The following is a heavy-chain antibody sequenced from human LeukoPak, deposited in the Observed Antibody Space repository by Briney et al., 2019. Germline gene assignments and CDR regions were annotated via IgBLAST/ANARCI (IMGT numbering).Heavy chain of an antibody. Sequence: GGSLRLSCAASGFTFSSYWMNWVRQAPGKGLEWVSYISSSGSTIYYADSVKGRFTISRDNAKNTLYLQMNSLRAEDTAMYYCARGHIVVLTAPDYWGQGTLVTVSS. CDR1: GFTFSSYW. J-gene: IGHJ4*02. V-gene: IGHV3-48*04. D-gene: IGHD2-21*02. CDR2: ISSSGSTI. CDR3: ARGHIVVLTAPDY.